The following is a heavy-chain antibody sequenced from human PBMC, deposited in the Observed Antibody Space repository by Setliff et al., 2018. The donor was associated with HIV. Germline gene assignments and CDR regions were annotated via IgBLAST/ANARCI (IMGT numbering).Heavy chain of an antibody. V-gene: IGHV4-34*01. J-gene: IGHJ4*02. Sequence: SETLSLTCAFYGESSNDYYWNWIRQPPGKGLDWIGEIHHTGHINNHPSFKSRVTISLDKSTNQFSLKMKSVTAADSAVYYCARFEVIPVTTRDSWGQGTLVTVSS. CDR3: ARFEVIPVTTRDS. D-gene: IGHD4-17*01. CDR1: GESSNDYY. CDR2: IHHTGHI.